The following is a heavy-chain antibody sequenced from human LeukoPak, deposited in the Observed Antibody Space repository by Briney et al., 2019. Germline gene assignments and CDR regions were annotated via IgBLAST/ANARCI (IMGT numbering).Heavy chain of an antibody. CDR3: AKEGSSSWQYYFDY. Sequence: GGTLRLSCAASGFTFSSYGMSWVRQAPGKGLEWVSAISGSGGSTYYADSVKGRFTISRDNSKNTLYLQMNSLRAKDTAVYYCAKEGSSSWQYYFDYWGQGTLVTVSS. CDR2: ISGSGGST. D-gene: IGHD6-13*01. CDR1: GFTFSSYG. J-gene: IGHJ4*02. V-gene: IGHV3-23*01.